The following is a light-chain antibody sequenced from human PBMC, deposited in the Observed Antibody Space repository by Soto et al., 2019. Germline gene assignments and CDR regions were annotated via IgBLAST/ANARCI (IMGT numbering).Light chain of an antibody. CDR1: QSVRSN. J-gene: IGKJ2*01. V-gene: IGKV3-15*01. CDR3: QQYDSWPPKYT. CDR2: GAS. Sequence: EIVMTQSPATLSVSPGERATLSCRASQSVRSNLAWYQQKPGQAPRLLIYGASTRATGIPARFSGSGSGTEFTLTISSLQSEDSAVYYCQQYDSWPPKYTFGQGTKLEIK.